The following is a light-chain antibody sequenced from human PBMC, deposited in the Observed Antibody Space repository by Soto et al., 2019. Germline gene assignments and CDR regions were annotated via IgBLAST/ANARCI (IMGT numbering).Light chain of an antibody. V-gene: IGLV2-14*01. J-gene: IGLJ1*01. CDR3: SSFASTHTYV. Sequence: QSVLTQPASVSGSPGQSINISCTGTSSDVAFYNHVSWYQQHPGKAPKLLIYEVNNRPSWVSHRFSGSKSGNTASLTISGLQAEDEADYYCSSFASTHTYVFGTGTKLTVL. CDR2: EVN. CDR1: SSDVAFYNH.